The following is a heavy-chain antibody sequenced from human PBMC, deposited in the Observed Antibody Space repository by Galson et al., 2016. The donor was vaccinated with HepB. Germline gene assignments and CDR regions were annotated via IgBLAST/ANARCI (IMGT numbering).Heavy chain of an antibody. D-gene: IGHD3-10*01. J-gene: IGHJ4*02. CDR3: ANQNYNSGADY. Sequence: SVKVSCKASGGTFRTDAISWVRQAPGQGFEWMGRIVPIFGTPNHAQKFQHRVTLTADESASTAHMELRSLTSEDTAIYYCANQNYNSGADYWGQGTLVTVSS. CDR2: IVPIFGTP. CDR1: GGTFRTDA. V-gene: IGHV1-69*13.